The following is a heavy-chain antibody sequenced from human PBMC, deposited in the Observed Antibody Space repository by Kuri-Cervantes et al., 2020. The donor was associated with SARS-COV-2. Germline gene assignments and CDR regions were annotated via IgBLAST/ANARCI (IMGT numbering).Heavy chain of an antibody. CDR1: GVSISSTSYY. CDR3: ARDIAVASGYYFDY. Sequence: SETLSLTCTVSGVSISSTSYYWAWIRQPPGKGLEWIGSINYIGNSYRNPSLRSRVIMSVDTSKNQFSVNINSVTAADTAVYYCARDIAVASGYYFDYWGQGTLVTVSS. V-gene: IGHV4-39*02. D-gene: IGHD6-19*01. CDR2: INYIGNS. J-gene: IGHJ4*02.